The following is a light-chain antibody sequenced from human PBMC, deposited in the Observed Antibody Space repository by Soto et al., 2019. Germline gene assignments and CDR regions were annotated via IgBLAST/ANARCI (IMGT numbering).Light chain of an antibody. V-gene: IGKV3-15*01. Sequence: EVVMTQSPATLSVSPGERATLSCSARQSVSSNLDWYQQKPGQAPRLLIYGTSTRATGIPARFSGSGSGTDFTLTISRLEPEDFELYYCQKYGNKPLSFGGGTKVDIK. CDR3: QKYGNKPLS. CDR1: QSVSSN. J-gene: IGKJ4*01. CDR2: GTS.